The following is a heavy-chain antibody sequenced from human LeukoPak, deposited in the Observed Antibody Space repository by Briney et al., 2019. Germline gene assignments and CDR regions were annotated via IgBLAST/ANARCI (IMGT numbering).Heavy chain of an antibody. J-gene: IGHJ4*02. CDR2: VHLDGRT. CDR1: GGSVINTNW. Sequence: SETLSLTCGVSGGSVINTNWWTWVRQPPGKGLEWIGEVHLDGRTNYNPSLERRLTMSVDVSENHVSLKLTSVTAADTAVYYCAREGGFYRPLDYSGQGTLVTVSS. CDR3: AREGGFYRPLDY. V-gene: IGHV4-4*02. D-gene: IGHD3-3*01.